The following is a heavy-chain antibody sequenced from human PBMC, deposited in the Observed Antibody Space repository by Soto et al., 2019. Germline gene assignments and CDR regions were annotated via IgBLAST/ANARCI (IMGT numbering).Heavy chain of an antibody. D-gene: IGHD6-6*01. CDR1: GGSISSSNW. V-gene: IGHV4-4*02. CDR2: IYHSGST. CDR3: ARDSRPSIAACSPLGNYYHGMDV. Sequence: SETLSLTCAVSGGSISSSNWWSWVRQPPGKGLEWIGEIYHSGSTNYNPSLKSRVTISVDKSKNQFSLKLSSVTAADTAVYYCARDSRPSIAACSPLGNYYHGMDVWGQGTNGPVSS. J-gene: IGHJ6*02.